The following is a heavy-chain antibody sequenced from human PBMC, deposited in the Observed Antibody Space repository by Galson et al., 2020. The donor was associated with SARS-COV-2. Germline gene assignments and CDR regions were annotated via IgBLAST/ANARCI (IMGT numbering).Heavy chain of an antibody. Sequence: SETLSLTCTVSGGSISSGSYYWSWIRQPAGKGLEWIGRIYTSGSTNYNPSLKSRVTISVDTSKNQFSLKLSSVTAADTAVYYCARGMSSPASGYSYVTGYYYYMDVWGKGTTVTISS. CDR2: IYTSGST. CDR1: GGSISSGSYY. J-gene: IGHJ6*03. D-gene: IGHD5-18*01. V-gene: IGHV4-61*02. CDR3: ARGMSSPASGYSYVTGYYYYMDV.